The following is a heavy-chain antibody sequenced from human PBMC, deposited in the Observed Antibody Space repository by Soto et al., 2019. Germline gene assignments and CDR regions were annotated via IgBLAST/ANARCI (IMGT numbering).Heavy chain of an antibody. CDR1: GFTFSSYG. CDR3: AREPVGPDYAMDV. CDR2: LGFDGGGR. V-gene: IGHV3-33*01. Sequence: PGCSLRLACAASGFTFSSYGMHWVRQTPGKGLEWVAVLGFDGGGRYYADSVKGRFTISRDNSKNTLDLQMDSLRVEDTALYYCAREPVGPDYAMDVWGQGTTVTVSS. J-gene: IGHJ6*02. D-gene: IGHD1-26*01.